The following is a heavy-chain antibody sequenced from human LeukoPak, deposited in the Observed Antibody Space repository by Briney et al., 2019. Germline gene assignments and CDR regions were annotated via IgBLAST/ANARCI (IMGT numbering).Heavy chain of an antibody. V-gene: IGHV3-30*03. CDR1: GFSFSSFD. D-gene: IGHD3-3*01. CDR3: ARVITIFGVVPPAYYFDY. J-gene: IGHJ4*02. CDR2: ISYDGSNK. Sequence: PGGSLRLSCAASGFSFSSFDMHWVRQAPGKGLEWVAVISYDGSNKYYTDSVKGRFTISRDNSKNTLYLQMNSLRAEDTAVYYCARVITIFGVVPPAYYFDYWGQGTLVTVSS.